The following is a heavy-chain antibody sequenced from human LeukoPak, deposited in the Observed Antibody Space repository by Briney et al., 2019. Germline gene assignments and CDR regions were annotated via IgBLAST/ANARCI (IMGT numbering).Heavy chain of an antibody. J-gene: IGHJ3*02. CDR3: ARDLGVVPAAIGAFDI. V-gene: IGHV3-48*03. D-gene: IGHD2-2*01. CDR2: ISSSGSTI. Sequence: GGSLRLSCAASGFTFSSYEMNWVRQAPGKGLEWVSYISSSGSTIYYADSVKGRFTISRDNAKNSLYLQMNSLRAEDTAVYYSARDLGVVPAAIGAFDIWGQGTMVTVSS. CDR1: GFTFSSYE.